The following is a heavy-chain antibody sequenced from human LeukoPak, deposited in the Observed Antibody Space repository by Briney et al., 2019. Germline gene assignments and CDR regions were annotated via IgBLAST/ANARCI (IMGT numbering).Heavy chain of an antibody. J-gene: IGHJ6*03. CDR3: ARGRQYSSSWSYYYYMDA. V-gene: IGHV4-59*12. CDR1: GGSISNYY. Sequence: SETLSLTCTVSGGSISNYYWSWIRQPPGKGLEWIGYVYYSGSTNYNPSLKSRVTISVDTSKNQFSLKLSSVTAADTAVYYCARGRQYSSSWSYYYYMDAWGKGTTVTVSS. CDR2: VYYSGST. D-gene: IGHD6-13*01.